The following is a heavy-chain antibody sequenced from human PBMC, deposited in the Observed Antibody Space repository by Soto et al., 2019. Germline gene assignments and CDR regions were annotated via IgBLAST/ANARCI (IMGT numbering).Heavy chain of an antibody. V-gene: IGHV4-61*01. Sequence: NPSETLSLTCTVSGGSVSTGNYSWSWIRQPPGKGLEWIGYLYYSGATNYTPSLKSRVTLSVDTSKNQFSLKMSSVTAADTAVYYCANRVAGRRYCSEENCYFVVYWGHGTLVTVSS. J-gene: IGHJ4*01. CDR3: ANRVAGRRYCSEENCYFVVY. CDR1: GGSVSTGNYS. CDR2: LYYSGAT. D-gene: IGHD2-15*01.